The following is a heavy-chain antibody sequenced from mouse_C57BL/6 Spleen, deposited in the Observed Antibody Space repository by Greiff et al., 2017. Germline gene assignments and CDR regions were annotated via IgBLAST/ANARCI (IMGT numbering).Heavy chain of an antibody. Sequence: VKLMESGAELVRPGTSVKVSCKASGYAFTNYLIEWVKQRPGQGLEWIGVINPGSGGTNYNEKFKGKATLTADKSSSTAYMQLSSLTSEDSAVYFCARDYYGSSLFDYWGQGTTLTVSS. CDR1: GYAFTNYL. CDR3: ARDYYGSSLFDY. CDR2: INPGSGGT. J-gene: IGHJ2*01. D-gene: IGHD1-1*01. V-gene: IGHV1-54*01.